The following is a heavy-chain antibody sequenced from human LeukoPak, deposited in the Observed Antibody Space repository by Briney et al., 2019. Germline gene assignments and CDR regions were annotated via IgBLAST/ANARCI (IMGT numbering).Heavy chain of an antibody. J-gene: IGHJ4*02. CDR3: ARALAAAGSYYFDY. CDR2: IYYSGTT. V-gene: IGHV4-61*01. CDR1: DYSISSGYY. Sequence: SETLSLTCTVSDYSISSGYYWSWIRQPPGKGLEWIGFIYYSGTTNYNPSLKSRVTISVDTSKNQFSLKLTSVTAADTAVYYCARALAAAGSYYFDYWGQGTLVTVSS. D-gene: IGHD6-13*01.